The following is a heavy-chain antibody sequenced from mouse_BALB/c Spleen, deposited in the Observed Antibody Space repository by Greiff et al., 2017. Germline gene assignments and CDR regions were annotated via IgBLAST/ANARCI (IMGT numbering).Heavy chain of an antibody. V-gene: IGHV5-12-1*01. CDR3: ARHQMIYYDYDGAFAY. Sequence: EVQLVESGGGLVKPGGSLKLSCAASGFAFSSYDMSWVRQTPEKRLEWVAYISSGGGSTYYPDTVKGRFTISRDNAKNTLYLQMSSLKSEDTAMYYYARHQMIYYDYDGAFAYWGQGTLVTVSA. CDR2: ISSGGGST. CDR1: GFAFSSYD. D-gene: IGHD2-4*01. J-gene: IGHJ3*01.